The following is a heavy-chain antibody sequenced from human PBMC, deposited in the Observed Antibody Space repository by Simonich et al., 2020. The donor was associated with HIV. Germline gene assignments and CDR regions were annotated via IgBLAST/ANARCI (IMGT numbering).Heavy chain of an antibody. D-gene: IGHD3-3*01. CDR3: ARRDRELILYFDY. V-gene: IGHV4-34*01. J-gene: IGHJ4*02. CDR1: GGPFSGYY. CDR2: INHSGIT. Sequence: QVQLQQWGAGLLKPSETLSLTCAVYGGPFSGYYWSWIRQPPGKGLGWIGEINHSGITNYKSSLNSRATISVDKSKNQFSLKLSSVTAADTAIYYCARRDRELILYFDYWGQGNLVTVSS.